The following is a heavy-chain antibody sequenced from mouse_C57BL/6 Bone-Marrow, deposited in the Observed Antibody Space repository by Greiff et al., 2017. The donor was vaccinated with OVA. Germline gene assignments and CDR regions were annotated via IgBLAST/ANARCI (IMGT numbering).Heavy chain of an antibody. CDR3: ARRITTVVASYYFDY. V-gene: IGHV1-50*01. CDR1: GDNGTSYW. Sequence: QVQLKQPGAELVKPGASGKLSCKASGDNGTSYWREGVKQRPGQGLEWIGEIDPSDSYTNYNQKFKGKATLTVDTSSSTAYMHLSSLTSEDSAVYSCARRITTVVASYYFDYWGQGTTLTVSS. CDR2: IDPSDSYT. J-gene: IGHJ2*01. D-gene: IGHD1-1*01.